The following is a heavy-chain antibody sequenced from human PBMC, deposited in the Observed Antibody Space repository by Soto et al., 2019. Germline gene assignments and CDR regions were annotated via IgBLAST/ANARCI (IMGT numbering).Heavy chain of an antibody. CDR2: ISYDGSNK. J-gene: IGHJ4*02. V-gene: IGHV3-30*18. D-gene: IGHD2-2*01. CDR3: AKSGAAAQHYFDY. CDR1: GFTFSSYG. Sequence: PVGSLRLSCTASGFTFSSYGMHWVRQAPGKGLEWVAVISYDGSNKYYADSVKGRFTISRDNSKNTLYLQMNSLRAEDTAVYYSAKSGAAAQHYFDYWGQGTLVTVSS.